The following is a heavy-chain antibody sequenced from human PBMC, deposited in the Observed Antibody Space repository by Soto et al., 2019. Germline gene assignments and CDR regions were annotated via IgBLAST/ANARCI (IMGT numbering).Heavy chain of an antibody. Sequence: GSLRLSCAASGFTFSSYGMHWVRQAPGKGLEWVAVISYDGSNKYYADSVKGRFTISRDNSKNTLYLQMNSLRAEDTAVYYCAKDQNTIFGVVTQDYYYYYGMDVWGQGTTVTVSS. CDR1: GFTFSSYG. D-gene: IGHD3-3*01. J-gene: IGHJ6*02. CDR3: AKDQNTIFGVVTQDYYYYYGMDV. CDR2: ISYDGSNK. V-gene: IGHV3-30*18.